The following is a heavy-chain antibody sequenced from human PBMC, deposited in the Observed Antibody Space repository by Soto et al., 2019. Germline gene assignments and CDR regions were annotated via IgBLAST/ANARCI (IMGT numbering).Heavy chain of an antibody. Sequence: PSETLSLTCTVSGGSISSGDYYWSWSRQPPGKGLEWIGYIYYSGSTYYNPSLKSRVTISVDTSKNQFSLKLSSVTAADTAVYYCARAAGESGWYTWYYFDYWGQGTLVTVSS. D-gene: IGHD6-19*01. J-gene: IGHJ4*02. CDR3: ARAAGESGWYTWYYFDY. V-gene: IGHV4-30-4*01. CDR1: GGSISSGDYY. CDR2: IYYSGST.